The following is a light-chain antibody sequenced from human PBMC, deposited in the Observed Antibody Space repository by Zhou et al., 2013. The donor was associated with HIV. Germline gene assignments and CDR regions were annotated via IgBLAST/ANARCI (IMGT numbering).Light chain of an antibody. CDR2: AAS. Sequence: DIQMTQSPSSLSASVGDRVTITCRASQSISSYLNWYQQKPGKAPKLLIYAASSLQSGVPSRFSGSGSGTEFILTISSLQPDDFATYYCQQYNSFSYTFGQGTKLEIK. V-gene: IGKV1-39*01. CDR1: QSISSY. J-gene: IGKJ2*01. CDR3: QQYNSFSYT.